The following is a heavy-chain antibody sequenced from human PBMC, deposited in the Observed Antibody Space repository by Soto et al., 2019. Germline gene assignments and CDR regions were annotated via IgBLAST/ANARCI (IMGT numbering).Heavy chain of an antibody. CDR2: IGSAGDT. CDR3: ARVKSSGWYFFDY. Sequence: EVQLVESGGGLVQPGGSLRLSCAASGFTFSSYDMHWVHQATGKGLEWVSAIGSAGDTYYPGSVKGRFTISRENAKNSLYLQMNSLRAEDTAVYYCARVKSSGWYFFDYWGQGTLVTVSS. J-gene: IGHJ4*02. D-gene: IGHD6-19*01. CDR1: GFTFSSYD. V-gene: IGHV3-13*01.